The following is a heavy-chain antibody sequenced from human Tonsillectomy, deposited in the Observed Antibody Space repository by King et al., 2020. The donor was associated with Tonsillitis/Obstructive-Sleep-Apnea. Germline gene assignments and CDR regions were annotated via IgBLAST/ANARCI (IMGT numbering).Heavy chain of an antibody. CDR2: IQSKSDGGTT. CDR3: TTIVGGRSAYVDV. J-gene: IGHJ6*03. V-gene: IGHV3-15*01. CDR1: GITISNAW. D-gene: IGHD2-21*01. Sequence: VQLVESGGGLVKPGGSLRLSCAAAGITISNAWMNWVRQAPGKGLEWVGRIQSKSDGGTTDYPAPVKGRFTISRDDSKNTLYLQMNSLKTEDTAVYYWTTIVGGRSAYVDVWGKGTTVTVSS.